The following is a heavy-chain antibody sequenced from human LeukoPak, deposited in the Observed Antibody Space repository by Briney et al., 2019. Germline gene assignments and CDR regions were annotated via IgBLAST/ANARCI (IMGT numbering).Heavy chain of an antibody. D-gene: IGHD6-13*01. CDR3: AKDSQQQLGLYYFDY. V-gene: IGHV3-23*01. CDR2: ISGSGGST. J-gene: IGHJ4*02. CDR1: GFTFSSYA. Sequence: GGSLRLSCAASGFTFSSYAMSWVRQAPGKGLEWVSAISGSGGSTYYADSVKGRFTISRDNSKNTLYLQMNSLRAEDTAVYYCAKDSQQQLGLYYFDYWGQGTLVTVSS.